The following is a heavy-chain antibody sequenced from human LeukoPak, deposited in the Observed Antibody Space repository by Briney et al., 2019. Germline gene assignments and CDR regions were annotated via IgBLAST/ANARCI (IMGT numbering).Heavy chain of an antibody. CDR1: GYSFTSYN. D-gene: IGHD3-22*01. CDR3: ATQYYYDEPNYYMDV. Sequence: ASVKVSCKTSGYSFTSYNLHWVRQAPGQRLEWMGIIKPSGTDTNYAQKFQGRVIMTTDTSTSTVYMELSRLRSDDTAVYYCATQYYYDEPNYYMDVWGKGTTVTISS. V-gene: IGHV1-46*01. CDR2: IKPSGTDT. J-gene: IGHJ6*03.